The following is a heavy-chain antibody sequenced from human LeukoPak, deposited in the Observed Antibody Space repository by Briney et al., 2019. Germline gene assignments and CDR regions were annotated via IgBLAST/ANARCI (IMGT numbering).Heavy chain of an antibody. CDR1: GFTFSSYG. CDR3: AKSLKVVTASDAFDI. Sequence: GGSLRLSCAASGFTFSSYGVSWVRQAPGKGLEWVSAISGSGGSTYYADSVKGRFTISRDNSKNTLYLQMNSLRAEDTAVYYCAKSLKVVTASDAFDIWGQGTMVTVSS. V-gene: IGHV3-23*01. CDR2: ISGSGGST. J-gene: IGHJ3*02. D-gene: IGHD2-21*02.